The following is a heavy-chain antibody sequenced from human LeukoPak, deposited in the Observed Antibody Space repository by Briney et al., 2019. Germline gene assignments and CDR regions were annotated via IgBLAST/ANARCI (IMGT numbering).Heavy chain of an antibody. CDR2: IYYSGST. V-gene: IGHV4-39*01. CDR3: ARGTRIPGYCSGGSCFNWFDP. D-gene: IGHD2-15*01. CDR1: GGSISSSSYY. Sequence: SETLSLTCTVSGGSISSSSYYWGWIRQPPGKGLEWIGSIYYSGSTYYNPSLKRRVTISVDTSKNQFSLKLSSVTAADTAVYYCARGTRIPGYCSGGSCFNWFDPWGQGTLVTVSS. J-gene: IGHJ5*02.